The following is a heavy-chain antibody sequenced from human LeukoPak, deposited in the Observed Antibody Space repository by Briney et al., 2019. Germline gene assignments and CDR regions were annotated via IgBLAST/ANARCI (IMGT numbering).Heavy chain of an antibody. V-gene: IGHV3-21*01. Sequence: PGGSLRLSCAASGFTFSSYSMNWVRQAPGQGLEWVSSISSSSGYIWYVDSVKGRFTISRDNAKNSLYLQMNSLRAEDTAVYYCARAPLHLAMYHYFDYWGQGTLVTVSS. CDR3: ARAPLHLAMYHYFDY. CDR1: GFTFSSYS. D-gene: IGHD2-2*01. CDR2: ISSSSGYI. J-gene: IGHJ4*02.